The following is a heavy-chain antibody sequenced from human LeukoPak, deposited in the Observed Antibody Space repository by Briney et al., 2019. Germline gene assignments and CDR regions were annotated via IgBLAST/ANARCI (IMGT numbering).Heavy chain of an antibody. CDR3: ARDLPKMTDWYFDL. V-gene: IGHV1-69*05. D-gene: IGHD2-21*02. CDR2: IIPIFGTA. J-gene: IGHJ2*01. Sequence: ASVKVSCKASGGTFSSYAISWVRQAPGQRLEWMGRIIPIFGTANYAQKFQGRVTITTDESTSTAYMELSSLRSEDTAVYYCARDLPKMTDWYFDLWGRGTLVTVSS. CDR1: GGTFSSYA.